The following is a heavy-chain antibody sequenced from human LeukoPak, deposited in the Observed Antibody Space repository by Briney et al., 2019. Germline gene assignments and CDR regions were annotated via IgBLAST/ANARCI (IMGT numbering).Heavy chain of an antibody. CDR3: ATAGISKCSSTSCYESIFNYYYHYMDV. CDR1: GYTFTDYY. J-gene: IGHJ6*03. V-gene: IGHV1-69-2*01. CDR2: VDPEDGET. D-gene: IGHD2-2*01. Sequence: ASVKVSCKVSGYTFTDYYMHWVQQAPGKGLEWMGLVDPEDGETIYAEKFQGRVTITADTSTDTAYMELSSLRSEDTAVYYCATAGISKCSSTSCYESIFNYYYHYMDVWGKGTTVTVSS.